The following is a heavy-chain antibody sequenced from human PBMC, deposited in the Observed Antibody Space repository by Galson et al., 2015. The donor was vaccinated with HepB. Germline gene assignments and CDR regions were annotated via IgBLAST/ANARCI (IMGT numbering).Heavy chain of an antibody. J-gene: IGHJ6*02. CDR1: GYSFTSYW. V-gene: IGHV5-10-1*01. Sequence: QSGAEVKKPGESLRISCKGSGYSFTSYWISWVRQLLGKGLEWMGRIDPSDSYTNYSPSFQGHVTISADKSISTAYLQWSSLKASDSAMYYCATRYSSSWYELASVYYGMGFWCQGTTVTVSS. CDR2: IDPSDSYT. D-gene: IGHD6-13*01. CDR3: ATRYSSSWYELASVYYGMGF.